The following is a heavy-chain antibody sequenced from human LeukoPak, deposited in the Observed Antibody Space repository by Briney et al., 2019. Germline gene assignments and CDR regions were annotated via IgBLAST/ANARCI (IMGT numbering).Heavy chain of an antibody. CDR1: GYSFTSYW. CDR2: IYPGDSDT. CDR3: ARPRVDDAFDI. J-gene: IGHJ3*02. Sequence: GESLKISCKGSGYSFTSYWIGWVRQVPGKGLEWMGIIYPGDSDTRYSPSFQGQVTISADKSISTAYLQWSSLKASDIAMYYCARPRVDDAFDIWGQGTMVTVSS. D-gene: IGHD2-15*01. V-gene: IGHV5-51*01.